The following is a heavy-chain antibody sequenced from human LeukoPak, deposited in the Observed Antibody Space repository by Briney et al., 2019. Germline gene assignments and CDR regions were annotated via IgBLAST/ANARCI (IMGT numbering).Heavy chain of an antibody. CDR1: GGSISSSSYY. V-gene: IGHV4-39*02. D-gene: IGHD2-21*02. CDR2: IYYSGST. J-gene: IGHJ5*02. CDR3: ARGGQPLLGNWFDP. Sequence: SETLSLTCTVSGGSISSSSYYRGWIRQPPGKGLEWIGSIYYSGSTYYNPSLKSRLTISVHTSKNQFSMKLRSVTAADTAVYYCARGGQPLLGNWFDPWGRGTLVTVSS.